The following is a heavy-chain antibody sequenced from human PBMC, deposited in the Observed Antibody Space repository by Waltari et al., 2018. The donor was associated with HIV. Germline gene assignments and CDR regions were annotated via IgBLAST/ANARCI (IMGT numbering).Heavy chain of an antibody. Sequence: QVQLQQWGTGLLKPSGTLSLRCAIYGPSFSGYYWSWIRQSPALGLEWIGEVSHSGDTNYNPSFAGRVSISADISKNQLSLNLTSLTAADTGVYFCARGSQHHDHWGQGTPVTVSS. J-gene: IGHJ5*02. CDR1: GPSFSGYY. CDR3: ARGSQHHDH. V-gene: IGHV4-34*01. CDR2: VSHSGDT.